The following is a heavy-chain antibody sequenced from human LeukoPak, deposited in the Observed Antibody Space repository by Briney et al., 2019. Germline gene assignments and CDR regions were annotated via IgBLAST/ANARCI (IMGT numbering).Heavy chain of an antibody. CDR1: GYTFTSYY. CDR3: ATDVRSSPLGF. Sequence: GASVKVSCKASGYTFTSYYMHWVRQAPGKGLEWVSIIYSGGSTYYADSVKGRFTISRDSSNNTLFLQMSNLRADDSGLYYCATDVRSSPLGFWGHGTLVTVSS. V-gene: IGHV3-66*01. CDR2: IYSGGST. D-gene: IGHD6-13*01. J-gene: IGHJ4*01.